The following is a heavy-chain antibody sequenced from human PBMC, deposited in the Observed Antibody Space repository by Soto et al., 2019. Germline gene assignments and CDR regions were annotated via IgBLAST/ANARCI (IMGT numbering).Heavy chain of an antibody. CDR3: AKDSMGDYYVMDV. V-gene: IGHV3-30*18. CDR1: GFTFSSFG. Sequence: QVQLVESGGGVVQPGRSLRLSCAASGFTFSSFGMHWVRQAPGKGLEWVAVISFDGSKKYYADSVKGRFTISRDNSKNTLFLQMYSLRAEDTAVYYCAKDSMGDYYVMDVWGQGTTVTVSS. D-gene: IGHD1-26*01. CDR2: ISFDGSKK. J-gene: IGHJ6*02.